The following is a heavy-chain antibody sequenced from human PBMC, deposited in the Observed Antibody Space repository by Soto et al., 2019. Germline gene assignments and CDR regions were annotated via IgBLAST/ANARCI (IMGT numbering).Heavy chain of an antibody. CDR1: GFTFGDFW. V-gene: IGHV3-7*01. J-gene: IGHJ4*02. Sequence: GGSLRLSCAASGFTFGDFWMSWVRQAPGKGLEWVANVKPEGSDKYYVDSVKGRFTISRDNAKDSLYLQLSSLRAEDTAVYYCATETYWSFDHWGQGALVTVSS. D-gene: IGHD2-8*02. CDR3: ATETYWSFDH. CDR2: VKPEGSDK.